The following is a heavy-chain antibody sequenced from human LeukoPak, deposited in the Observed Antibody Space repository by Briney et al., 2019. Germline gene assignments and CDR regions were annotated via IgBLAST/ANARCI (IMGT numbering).Heavy chain of an antibody. Sequence: ASVKVSCKASGYTLTSYGISWVRQAPGQGLEWMGWISAYNGNTNYAQKLQGRVTMTTDTSTSTAYMELRSLRSDDTAVYYCARGLRFLEWLLPPCYMDVWGKGTTVTVSS. CDR1: GYTLTSYG. CDR3: ARGLRFLEWLLPPCYMDV. V-gene: IGHV1-18*01. J-gene: IGHJ6*03. D-gene: IGHD3-3*01. CDR2: ISAYNGNT.